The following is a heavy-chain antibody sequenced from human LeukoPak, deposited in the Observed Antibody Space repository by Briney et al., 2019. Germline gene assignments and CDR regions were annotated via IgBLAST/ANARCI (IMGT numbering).Heavy chain of an antibody. CDR2: ISGDGGST. CDR1: GFTFDDYA. V-gene: IGHV3-43*02. J-gene: IGHJ4*02. Sequence: PGGSLRLSCAASGFTFDDYAMHRVRQAPGKGLEWVSLISGDGGSTYYADSVKGRFTISRDNSKNSLYLQMNSLRTEDTALYYCAKDTIRAGTFPYFDYWGQGTLVTVSS. CDR3: AKDTIRAGTFPYFDY. D-gene: IGHD6-19*01.